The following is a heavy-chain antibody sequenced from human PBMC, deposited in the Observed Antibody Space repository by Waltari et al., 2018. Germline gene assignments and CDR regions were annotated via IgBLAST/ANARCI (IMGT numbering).Heavy chain of an antibody. D-gene: IGHD4-17*01. CDR1: GGTFSSYA. J-gene: IGHJ6*02. CDR2: IIPIFGTA. CDR3: ARRGTTVTNYYYYYGMDV. V-gene: IGHV1-69*13. Sequence: QVQLVQSGAEVKKPGSSVKVSCKASGGTFSSYAISWVRQAPGQGLEWMGGIIPIFGTANYAQKFQGRVTITADESTSTVYMELSSLRSEDTAVYYCARRGTTVTNYYYYYGMDVWGQGTTVTVSS.